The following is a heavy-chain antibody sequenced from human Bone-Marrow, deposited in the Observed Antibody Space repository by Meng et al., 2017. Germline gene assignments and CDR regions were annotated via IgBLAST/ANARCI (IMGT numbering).Heavy chain of an antibody. CDR1: GFTFSNAG. CDR2: IKIKTDGGTT. CDR3: TTDRGSGDY. J-gene: IGHJ4*02. V-gene: IGHV3-15*01. Sequence: EVPLVGSGGGWVKPGGSLRRSCAASGFTFSNAGMSWVRQAPGKGLEWVGRIKIKTDGGTTDYAAPVKGRFTISRDDSKNTLYLQMNSLKTEDTAVYYCTTDRGSGDYWGQGTLVIVSS. D-gene: IGHD2-15*01.